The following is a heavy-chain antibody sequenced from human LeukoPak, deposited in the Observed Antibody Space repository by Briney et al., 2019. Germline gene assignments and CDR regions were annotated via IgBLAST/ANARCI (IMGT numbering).Heavy chain of an antibody. V-gene: IGHV3-48*02. CDR3: AREGFYGSGRGADFDY. J-gene: IGHJ4*02. CDR1: GFTFSNYF. CDR2: ISSSSNII. Sequence: GGSLRLSCAASGFTFSNYFMNWVRQAPGKGLEWVSYISSSSNIIYYADSVKGRFIISRDNAKNSLFLQMNSLRDEDTAVYYCAREGFYGSGRGADFDYWGQGTLVTVSS. D-gene: IGHD3-10*01.